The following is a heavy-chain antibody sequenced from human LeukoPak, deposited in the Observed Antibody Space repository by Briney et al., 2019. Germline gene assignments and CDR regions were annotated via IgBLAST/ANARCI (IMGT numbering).Heavy chain of an antibody. CDR3: ARESVYCSGGSCRGWFDP. V-gene: IGHV4-59*01. Sequence: SETLSLTCTVYGGSISSYYWSWIRQPPGKGLEWIGYIYYSGSTNYNPSLKSRVTISVDTSKNQFSLKLSSVTAADTAVYYCARESVYCSGGSCRGWFDPWGQGTLVTVSS. D-gene: IGHD2-15*01. CDR2: IYYSGST. J-gene: IGHJ5*02. CDR1: GGSISSYY.